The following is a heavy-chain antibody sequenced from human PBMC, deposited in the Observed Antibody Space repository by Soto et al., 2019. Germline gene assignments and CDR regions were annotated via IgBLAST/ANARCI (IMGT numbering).Heavy chain of an antibody. V-gene: IGHV3-48*03. Sequence: EVQLVESGGALVQPGGSLRLSCEASGFSFSSFAMNWVRRAPGRGLEWVSYISDDGASIYYADSLKGRFTISRDNAKNSLSLQMNNLRAEDTAVYYCARENSVQAWLHHFDHWGLGTLVTVSS. D-gene: IGHD5-18*01. J-gene: IGHJ4*02. CDR3: ARENSVQAWLHHFDH. CDR2: ISDDGASI. CDR1: GFSFSSFA.